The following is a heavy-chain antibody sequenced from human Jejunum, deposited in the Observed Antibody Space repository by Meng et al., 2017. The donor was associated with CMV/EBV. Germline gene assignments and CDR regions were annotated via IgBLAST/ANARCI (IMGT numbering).Heavy chain of an antibody. V-gene: IGHV3-53*01. CDR2: IYSGGTT. CDR1: GFTVNSYY. Sequence: EVQVREYGGALIQPGGSLRLSCAASGFTVNSYYMSWVRQAPGKGLEWVSIIYSGGTTYYADSVKGRFTISRDISKNTLYLQMTSLRADDTAVYYCARARGYTTSGSFDCWGQGTLVTVSS. D-gene: IGHD5-12*01. CDR3: ARARGYTTSGSFDC. J-gene: IGHJ4*02.